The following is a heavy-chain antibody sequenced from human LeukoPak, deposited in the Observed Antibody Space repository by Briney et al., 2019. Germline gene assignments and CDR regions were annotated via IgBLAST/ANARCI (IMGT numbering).Heavy chain of an antibody. CDR2: ISVYTGNT. V-gene: IGHV1-18*01. CDR1: GYTFTSYG. Sequence: ASVKVSCKAPGYTFTSYGISWVRQAPGQGLEWMGRISVYTGNTNYAQKLQGRVTMTTDTSTSTAYMELRSLRSDDTAVYYCARVYYDILTGYYPSDLDYWGQGTLVTVS. D-gene: IGHD3-9*01. CDR3: ARVYYDILTGYYPSDLDY. J-gene: IGHJ4*02.